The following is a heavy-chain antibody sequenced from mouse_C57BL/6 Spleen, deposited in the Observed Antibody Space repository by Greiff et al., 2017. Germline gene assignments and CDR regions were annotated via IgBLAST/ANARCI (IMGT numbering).Heavy chain of an antibody. Sequence: QVQLQQPGAELVRPGSSVKLSCKASGYTFTSYWMDWVKQRPGQGLEWIGNIYPSDSDTNYNQKFKDKATLTVDKSSSTAYMRLSSLTSDDSSVYYCARCYYGNYGGYFEVWGTGTTVTVSS. J-gene: IGHJ1*03. CDR3: ARCYYGNYGGYFEV. CDR2: IYPSDSDT. CDR1: GYTFTSYW. V-gene: IGHV1-61*01. D-gene: IGHD2-1*01.